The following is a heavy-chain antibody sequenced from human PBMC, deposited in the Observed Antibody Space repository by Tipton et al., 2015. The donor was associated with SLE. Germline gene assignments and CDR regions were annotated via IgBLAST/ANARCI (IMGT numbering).Heavy chain of an antibody. CDR1: GGSFSGYY. J-gene: IGHJ4*02. Sequence: LRLSCAVYGGSFSGYYWSWIRQPPGKGLEWIGEINHSGSTNYNPSLKSRVTISLDTPKNQFSLKLSSVTAADTAVYYCARDWDSSIIADYWGQGTLVTVSS. CDR3: ARDWDSSIIADY. CDR2: INHSGST. D-gene: IGHD6-13*01. V-gene: IGHV4-34*01.